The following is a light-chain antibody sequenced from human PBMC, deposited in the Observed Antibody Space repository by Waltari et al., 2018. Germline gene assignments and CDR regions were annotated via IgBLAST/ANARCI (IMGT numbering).Light chain of an antibody. J-gene: IGKJ5*01. V-gene: IGKV1-9*01. CDR3: QQLNSYPIT. CDR2: TSS. Sequence: DIQLTQSPSFLSASVGDRVTITCRASQGINTYLAWYQQKPGKAPKALIYTSSTLHTGVPSRFSGSGSGTEFTLTISSLQPEDFATYYCQQLNSYPITFGHGTRLEIK. CDR1: QGINTY.